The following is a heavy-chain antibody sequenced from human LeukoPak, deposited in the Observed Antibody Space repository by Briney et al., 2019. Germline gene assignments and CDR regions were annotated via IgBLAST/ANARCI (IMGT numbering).Heavy chain of an antibody. J-gene: IGHJ6*02. Sequence: SETLSLTCAVYGRSFSGYYWSWIRQTPGKGLEWIGEINHSGSTTYNPSLKSRVTISVDTSKNQFSLKLSSVTAADTALYYCARSYIAVAGTYYYYYGMDVWGQGTTVTVSS. V-gene: IGHV4-34*01. CDR2: INHSGST. CDR3: ARSYIAVAGTYYYYYGMDV. D-gene: IGHD6-19*01. CDR1: GRSFSGYY.